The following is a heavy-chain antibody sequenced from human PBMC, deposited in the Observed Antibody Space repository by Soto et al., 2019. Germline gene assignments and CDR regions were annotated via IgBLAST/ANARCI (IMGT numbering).Heavy chain of an antibody. CDR3: ARGGEPIDY. V-gene: IGHV1-3*01. CDR1: YG. D-gene: IGHD2-21*01. J-gene: IGHJ4*02. Sequence: YGVHWVSQTTGQRLEWMGWINAGNGNTKYSQKFQGRVTITRDTSASTAYMELSSLRSEDTAVYYCARGGEPIDYWGQGTLVTVSS. CDR2: INAGNGNT.